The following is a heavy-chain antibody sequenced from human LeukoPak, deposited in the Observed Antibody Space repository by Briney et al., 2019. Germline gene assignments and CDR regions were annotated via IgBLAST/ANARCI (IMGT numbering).Heavy chain of an antibody. CDR3: ARDYTAMVQGLIDY. V-gene: IGHV1-18*01. D-gene: IGHD5-18*01. CDR1: GYTFTSYG. CDR2: ISAYNGNT. J-gene: IGHJ4*02. Sequence: ASVKVSCKASGYTFTSYGISWVRRAPGQGLEWMGWISAYNGNTNYAQKLQGRVTMTTDTSTSTAYMELRSLRSDDTAVYYCARDYTAMVQGLIDYWGQGTLVTVSS.